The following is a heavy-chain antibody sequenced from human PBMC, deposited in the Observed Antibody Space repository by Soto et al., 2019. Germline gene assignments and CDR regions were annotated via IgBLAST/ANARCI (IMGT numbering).Heavy chain of an antibody. V-gene: IGHV1-46*01. CDR3: ARESIAAALYYYYGMDV. Sequence: ASVKVSCKAAGYTFTSYYMHLVRQAPGQGLEWMGIINPSGGSTSYAQKFQGRVTMTRDTSTSTVYMELSSLRSEDTAVYYCARESIAAALYYYYGMDVWGQGTTVTVSS. D-gene: IGHD6-13*01. CDR2: INPSGGST. CDR1: GYTFTSYY. J-gene: IGHJ6*02.